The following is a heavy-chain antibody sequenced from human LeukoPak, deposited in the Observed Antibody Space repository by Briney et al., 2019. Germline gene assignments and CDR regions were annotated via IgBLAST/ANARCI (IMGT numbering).Heavy chain of an antibody. J-gene: IGHJ4*02. V-gene: IGHV4-39*01. D-gene: IGHD3-9*01. CDR3: ARHGILTDHSVRI. Sequence: PSETLSLTRTVSGGSITGKNDYWGWIRQTPGKGLEWIGTVFHTGITHYNPSLKSRISISVDTSKNQFSLNLISVTAADTALYYCARHGILTDHSVRIWGQGILVTVSA. CDR2: VFHTGIT. CDR1: GGSITGKNDY.